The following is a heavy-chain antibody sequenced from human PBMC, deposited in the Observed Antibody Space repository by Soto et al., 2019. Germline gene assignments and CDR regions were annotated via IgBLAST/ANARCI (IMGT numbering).Heavy chain of an antibody. Sequence: GASAKVSCKESGGTFSSYAISWVRQAPGQGLEWMGGIIPIFGTANYAQKFQGRVTITADESTSTAYMELSSVRSEDTAVDYCAFLAEGYSRGCSSSDFAYWGQGTLVTVSP. CDR3: AFLAEGYSRGCSSSDFAY. J-gene: IGHJ4*02. CDR1: GGTFSSYA. CDR2: IIPIFGTA. D-gene: IGHD6-19*01. V-gene: IGHV1-69*13.